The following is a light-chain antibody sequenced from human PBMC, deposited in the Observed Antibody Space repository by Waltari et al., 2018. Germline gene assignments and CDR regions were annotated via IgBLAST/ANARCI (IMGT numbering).Light chain of an antibody. V-gene: IGLV1-44*01. Sequence: QSVLTQPPSASGTPGQRVTISCSGSSSNIGSKTVNWYQQLPGTAPKPLICSNNQRPSGVPDRFSCSKSGTSASLAISGLQSEDEADYYCTAWDDSLNGVVFGGGTKLTVL. CDR2: SNN. CDR3: TAWDDSLNGVV. CDR1: SSNIGSKT. J-gene: IGLJ2*01.